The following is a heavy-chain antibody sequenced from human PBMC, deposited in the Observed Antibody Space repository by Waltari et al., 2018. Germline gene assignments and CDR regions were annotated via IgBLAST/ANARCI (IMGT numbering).Heavy chain of an antibody. J-gene: IGHJ4*02. V-gene: IGHV4-4*02. CDR1: GGSISRRNW. CDR3: ANAGGVAAAGPT. CDR2: IYHSGTT. Sequence: QVQLQESGPGLVKPSGTLSLTCAVSGGSISRRNWWSWVRQPPGKGLEWIGEIYHSGTTNYNPSLKSRVTISVDKSKNQFSLKLSSVTAADTAVYYCANAGGVAAAGPTWGQGTLVTVSS. D-gene: IGHD6-13*01.